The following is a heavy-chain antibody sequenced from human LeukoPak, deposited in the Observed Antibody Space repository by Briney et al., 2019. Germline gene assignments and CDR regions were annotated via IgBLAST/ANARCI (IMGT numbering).Heavy chain of an antibody. Sequence: GGSLRLSCAASGFTFSNYAMYWVRQAPGKGLGYVSAISSNGGSTYYANSVKGRFTISRDNSKNTLYLQMGSLRAEDMAVYYCARYRCSSTSCFVDYWGQGTLVTVSS. J-gene: IGHJ4*02. CDR3: ARYRCSSTSCFVDY. V-gene: IGHV3-64*01. D-gene: IGHD2-2*01. CDR2: ISSNGGST. CDR1: GFTFSNYA.